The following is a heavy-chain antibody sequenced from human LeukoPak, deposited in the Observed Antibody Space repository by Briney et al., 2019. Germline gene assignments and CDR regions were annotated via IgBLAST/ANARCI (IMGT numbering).Heavy chain of an antibody. J-gene: IGHJ5*02. CDR3: ARCNWLNWFDP. V-gene: IGHV4-59*01. D-gene: IGHD1-1*01. CDR1: GDSISSYY. CDR2: ISYSGST. Sequence: PSETLSLTCTVSGDSISSYYWSWIRQPPGKGLEWIGYISYSGSTNYNPSLKSRVTISVDTSKNQFSLKVSSVTAADTAVYYCARCNWLNWFDPWGQGTLVTVSS.